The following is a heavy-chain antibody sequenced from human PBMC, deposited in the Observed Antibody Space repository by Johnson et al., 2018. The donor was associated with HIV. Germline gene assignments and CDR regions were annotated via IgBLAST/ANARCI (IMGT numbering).Heavy chain of an antibody. V-gene: IGHV3-30*02. CDR2: IRYDGSNK. J-gene: IGHJ3*02. CDR3: AKDMGYSGSYFDAFDI. Sequence: QMQLVESGGGVVQPGGSMRLSCAASGFTFSSYGMHWVRQAPGKGLEWVAFIRYDGSNKYYADSVKGRFNISRDNSKNSLYLQMNSLRAEDTALYYCAKDMGYSGSYFDAFDIWGQGTMVTVSS. CDR1: GFTFSSYG. D-gene: IGHD1-26*01.